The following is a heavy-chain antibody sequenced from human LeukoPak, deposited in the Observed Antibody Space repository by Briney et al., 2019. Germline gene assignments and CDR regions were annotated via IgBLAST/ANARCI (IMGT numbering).Heavy chain of an antibody. Sequence: GGSLRLSCAASGSTFSSYAMSWVRQAPGKGLEWVSAISGSGGSTYYADSVKGRFTISRDNSKNTLYLQMNSLRAEDTAVYYCARDFKGTILTGYYIKREDAFDIWGQGTMVTVSS. J-gene: IGHJ3*02. V-gene: IGHV3-23*01. CDR3: ARDFKGTILTGYYIKREDAFDI. CDR1: GSTFSSYA. D-gene: IGHD3-9*01. CDR2: ISGSGGST.